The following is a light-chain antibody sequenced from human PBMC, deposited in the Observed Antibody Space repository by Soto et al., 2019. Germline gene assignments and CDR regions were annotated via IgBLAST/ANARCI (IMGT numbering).Light chain of an antibody. Sequence: QSVLTQPPSASGTPGQRVTISCSGSSSNIGSNYVYWYQQLPGTAPKLLIYRNNHRPSGVPDRFSGSKSGTSASLAISGLGSEDEADYYCAAWDDSSWVFGGGTKLTVL. V-gene: IGLV1-47*01. J-gene: IGLJ3*02. CDR2: RNN. CDR3: AAWDDSSWV. CDR1: SSNIGSNY.